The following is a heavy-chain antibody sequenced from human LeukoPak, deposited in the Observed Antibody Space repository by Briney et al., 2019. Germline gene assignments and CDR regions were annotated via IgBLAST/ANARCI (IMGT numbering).Heavy chain of an antibody. CDR3: ARRGGKIYYYDSSGYYFDY. Sequence: GGSLRLSCAASGFTFSSYAMSWVRQAPGKGLEWVSTFSGSGGNTYYADSVKGRFTISRDNSKNTLYLQMNSLRAEDTALYYCARRGGKIYYYDSSGYYFDYWGQGTLVTVSS. CDR2: FSGSGGNT. D-gene: IGHD3-22*01. CDR1: GFTFSSYA. J-gene: IGHJ4*02. V-gene: IGHV3-23*01.